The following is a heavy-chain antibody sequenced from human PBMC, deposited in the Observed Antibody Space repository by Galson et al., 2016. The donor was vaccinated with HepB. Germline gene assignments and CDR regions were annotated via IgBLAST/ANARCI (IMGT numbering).Heavy chain of an antibody. Sequence: SLRLSCAASGFTVSSNYMTWVRQAPGKGLEYVSVIYSGGTTYYADSVKGRFTISRENSKNTLFLQMNTLRAEDTAVYYCARGVYGDHGWFDYWGQGTLVTVSS. CDR3: ARGVYGDHGWFDY. CDR2: IYSGGTT. V-gene: IGHV3-66*02. D-gene: IGHD4-17*01. CDR1: GFTVSSNY. J-gene: IGHJ4*02.